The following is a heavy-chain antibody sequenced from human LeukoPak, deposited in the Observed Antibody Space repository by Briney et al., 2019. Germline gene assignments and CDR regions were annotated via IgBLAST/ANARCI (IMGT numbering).Heavy chain of an antibody. CDR3: AREVNYYDSSGYSTAAFDI. V-gene: IGHV1-18*01. CDR1: GYTFSNYG. J-gene: IGHJ3*02. D-gene: IGHD3-22*01. CDR2: ISSYNDNT. Sequence: APVKVSCKASGYTFSNYGISWVRQAPGQGLEWMGWISSYNDNTNYAQKLQGRVTMTTDTSTSTAYMELRSLRSDDTAVYYCAREVNYYDSSGYSTAAFDIWGQGTMVTVSS.